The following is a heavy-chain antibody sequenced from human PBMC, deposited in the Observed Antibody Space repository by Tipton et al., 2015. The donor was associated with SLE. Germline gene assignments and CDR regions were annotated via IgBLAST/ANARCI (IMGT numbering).Heavy chain of an antibody. CDR1: NGSISSYY. D-gene: IGHD3-16*02. CDR2: IYYSGNT. V-gene: IGHV4-59*08. J-gene: IGHJ6*02. CDR3: ARRGAIVWDSSNFFAMDV. Sequence: TLSLTCTVSNGSISSYYWSWIRQPPGKGLEWIGYIYYSGNTFYNPSLKGRVTISIDTSETQLSLQMTSVTAADAAVYYCARRGAIVWDSSNFFAMDVWGQGTTVTVSS.